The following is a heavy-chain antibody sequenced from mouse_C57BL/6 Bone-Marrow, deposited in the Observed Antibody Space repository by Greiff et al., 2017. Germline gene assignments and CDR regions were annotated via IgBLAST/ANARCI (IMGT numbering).Heavy chain of an antibody. D-gene: IGHD2-10*01. V-gene: IGHV1-55*01. Sequence: QVQLQQSGAELVKPGASVKMSCKASGYTFTSYWITWVKQRPGQGLEWIGDIYPGSGSTNYNEKFKSKATLTVDTSSSTAYMQLSSLTAEDSAVYYCARDPPYYGNHDYAMDYWGQGTSVTVSS. CDR3: ARDPPYYGNHDYAMDY. CDR2: IYPGSGST. CDR1: GYTFTSYW. J-gene: IGHJ4*01.